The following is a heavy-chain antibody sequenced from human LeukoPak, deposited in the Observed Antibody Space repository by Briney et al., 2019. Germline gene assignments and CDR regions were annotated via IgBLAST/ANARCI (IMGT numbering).Heavy chain of an antibody. Sequence: PSETLSLTCTVSGGSISSYYWSWIRQPPGKGLEWIGYIYYSGSTKYNPSLKSRVTISVDTSKNQFSLKLSSVTAADTAVYYCTRGGGGGDIWGQGTLVTVSS. V-gene: IGHV4-59*08. J-gene: IGHJ3*02. CDR1: GGSISSYY. D-gene: IGHD4-23*01. CDR2: IYYSGST. CDR3: TRGGGGGDI.